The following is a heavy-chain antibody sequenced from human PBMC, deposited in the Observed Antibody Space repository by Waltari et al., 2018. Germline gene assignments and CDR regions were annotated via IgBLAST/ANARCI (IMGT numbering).Heavy chain of an antibody. D-gene: IGHD1-26*01. CDR2: IYHSGST. V-gene: IGHV4-38-2*02. CDR1: GYSISSGYY. J-gene: IGHJ4*02. CDR3: ARDHGVGATGEPY. Sequence: QVQLQESGPGLVKPSETLSLTCAVSGYSISSGYYWGWIRQPPGKGLEWIGSIYHSGSTYYNPSRKSRVTISVDTSKNQFSLKLSSVTAADTAVYYCARDHGVGATGEPYWGQGTLVTVSS.